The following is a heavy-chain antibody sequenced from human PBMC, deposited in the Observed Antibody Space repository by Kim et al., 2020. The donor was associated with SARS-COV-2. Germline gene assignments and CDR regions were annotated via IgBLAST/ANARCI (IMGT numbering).Heavy chain of an antibody. V-gene: IGHV1-2*02. D-gene: IGHD3-3*01. CDR3: ARARIRFLEWLTPQDAFDI. CDR2: INPNSGGT. J-gene: IGHJ3*02. CDR1: GYTFTGYY. Sequence: ASVKVSCKASGYTFTGYYMHWVRQAPGQGLEWMGWINPNSGGTNYAQKFQGRVTMTRDTSISTAYMELSRLRSDDTAVYYCARARIRFLEWLTPQDAFDIWGQGTMVTVSS.